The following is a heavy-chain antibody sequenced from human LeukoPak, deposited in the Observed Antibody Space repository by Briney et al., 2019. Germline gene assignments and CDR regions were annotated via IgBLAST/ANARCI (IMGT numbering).Heavy chain of an antibody. V-gene: IGHV1-2*02. Sequence: ASVKVSCKASGYTFSGYYIHWVRQAPGQGLEWMGWINPNSGGSNYAQEFQGRVTMARDTSISTAYMELSRLRSDDTAVYYCARAGQNSVRGEIDYWGQGTLVTVSS. CDR3: ARAGQNSVRGEIDY. J-gene: IGHJ4*02. CDR2: INPNSGGS. CDR1: GYTFSGYY. D-gene: IGHD3-10*01.